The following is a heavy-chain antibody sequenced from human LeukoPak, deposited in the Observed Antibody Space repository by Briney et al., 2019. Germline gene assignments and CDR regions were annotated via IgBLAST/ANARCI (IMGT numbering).Heavy chain of an antibody. J-gene: IGHJ4*02. CDR2: IKSKNDGGTT. V-gene: IGHV3-15*01. CDR1: GFIFNKAW. D-gene: IGHD2/OR15-2a*01. Sequence: GGSLRLSCAASGFIFNKAWMNWVRQAPGKGPEWVGRIKSKNDGGTTDYGSPVKGRFTISRDDSKNTLYLQMNSLITDDTAVYYCTPVMVEDRGFWGQGTLVTVSS. CDR3: TPVMVEDRGF.